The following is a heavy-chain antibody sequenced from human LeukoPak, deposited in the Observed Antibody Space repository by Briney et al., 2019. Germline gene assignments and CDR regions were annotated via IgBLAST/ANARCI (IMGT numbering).Heavy chain of an antibody. CDR3: AKEDIVVVPAANP. Sequence: GGSLRLSCAASGFTFSNAWMSWVRQAPGKGLEWVGRIKSKTDGGTTDYAAPVKGRFTISRDDSKNTLYLQMNSLRAEDTAVYYCAKEDIVVVPAANPWGQGTLVTVSS. J-gene: IGHJ4*02. CDR2: IKSKTDGGTT. CDR1: GFTFSNAW. V-gene: IGHV3-15*01. D-gene: IGHD2-2*01.